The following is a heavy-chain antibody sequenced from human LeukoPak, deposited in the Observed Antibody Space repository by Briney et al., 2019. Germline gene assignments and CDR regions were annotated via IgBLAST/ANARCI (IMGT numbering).Heavy chain of an antibody. Sequence: GGSLRLSCEASGFXFTSYWIHWVRQAPGKGLVWVSRINSEGSSTTYADAVKGRFTISRDNAKNTVHLQMNSLRAEDTAVYYCARVAYGSLLAYWGQGTLVTVSS. CDR2: INSEGSST. CDR1: GFXFTSYW. CDR3: ARVAYGSLLAY. J-gene: IGHJ4*02. D-gene: IGHD3-10*01. V-gene: IGHV3-74*01.